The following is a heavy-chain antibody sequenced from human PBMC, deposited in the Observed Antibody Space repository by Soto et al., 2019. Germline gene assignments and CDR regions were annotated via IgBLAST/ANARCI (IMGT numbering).Heavy chain of an antibody. CDR2: ISYDGSNK. D-gene: IGHD3-22*01. J-gene: IGHJ4*02. V-gene: IGHV3-30-3*01. CDR3: ARYSGYTETYDY. Sequence: GGSLRLSCAASGFTFSSYAMHWVRQAPGKGLEWVAVISYDGSNKYYADSVKGRFTISRDNSKNTLYLQMNSLRAEDTAVYYCARYSGYTETYDYWGQGTLVTVSS. CDR1: GFTFSSYA.